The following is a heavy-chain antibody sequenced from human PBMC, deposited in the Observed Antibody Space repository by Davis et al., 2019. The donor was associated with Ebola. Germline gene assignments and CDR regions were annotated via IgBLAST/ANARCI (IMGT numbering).Heavy chain of an antibody. J-gene: IGHJ5*02. Sequence: PSETLSLTCAVYGGSFSGCYWCWSRQRPGKGLEWIGEINHSGSTNYNPSLKSRVTISVDTSKNQFSLDLCSVTAADTAVYYCARDSGDGVVPAATWFDPWGQGTLVTVSS. CDR1: GGSFSGCY. CDR3: ARDSGDGVVPAATWFDP. V-gene: IGHV4-34*01. D-gene: IGHD2-2*01. CDR2: INHSGST.